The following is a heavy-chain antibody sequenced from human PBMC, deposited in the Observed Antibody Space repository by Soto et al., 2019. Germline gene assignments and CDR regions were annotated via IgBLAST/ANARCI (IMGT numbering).Heavy chain of an antibody. J-gene: IGHJ6*02. CDR1: GFIFNTYG. CDR2: ISYDGSNK. V-gene: IGHV3-30*18. D-gene: IGHD2-2*01. Sequence: QVQLVESGGGVVQPGRSLRLSCAASGFIFNTYGMHWVRQAPGKGLEWVAVISYDGSNKYYAGSVKGRLTISRDNSKNTLYLQMKSLRGEDTAVYYCAKGQHCSTTSCYFYFYGMDVWGQGTKVAVSS. CDR3: AKGQHCSTTSCYFYFYGMDV.